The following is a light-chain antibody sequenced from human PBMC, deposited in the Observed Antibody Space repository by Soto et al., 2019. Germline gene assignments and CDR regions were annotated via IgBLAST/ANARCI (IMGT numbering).Light chain of an antibody. CDR1: QSVGTN. V-gene: IGKV3-15*01. CDR2: GAS. CDR3: QRYNNWPLT. Sequence: EIVLTQSPCTLSVSPGERATLSCRASQSVGTNLTWYQQKPGQAPRLLMYGASTRATGVPARFSGSGSGTEFTLTINSLQSEDFAVYYCQRYNNWPLTFGGGTKVDIK. J-gene: IGKJ4*01.